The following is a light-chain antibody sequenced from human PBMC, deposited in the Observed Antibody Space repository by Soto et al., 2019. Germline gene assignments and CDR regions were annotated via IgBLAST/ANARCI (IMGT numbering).Light chain of an antibody. J-gene: IGKJ1*01. V-gene: IGKV3D-20*02. CDR1: QSVSSSY. Sequence: EIVLTQSPATLSLSPGERATLSCRASQSVSSSYLAWYQQKPGQAPRLLIYGASSRATGIPDRFSGSGSGTDFTLTISSLQPEDFATYYCQQSYSTLRTFGQGTKVDI. CDR2: GAS. CDR3: QQSYSTLRT.